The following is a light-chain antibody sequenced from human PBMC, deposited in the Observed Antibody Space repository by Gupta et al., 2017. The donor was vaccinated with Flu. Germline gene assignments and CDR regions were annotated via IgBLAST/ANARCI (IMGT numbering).Light chain of an antibody. CDR1: QSISRW. V-gene: IGKV1-5*03. J-gene: IGKJ1*01. Sequence: DIQMTQSPSTLSASVGDRVPITCRASQSISRWLVWYQQKPGKAPKLLIDKASTVESGVPSRFSGSGCGTEFTLTSSRLQPDDFATYYCQQDDTNRTFGQGTKVEIK. CDR2: KAS. CDR3: QQDDTNRT.